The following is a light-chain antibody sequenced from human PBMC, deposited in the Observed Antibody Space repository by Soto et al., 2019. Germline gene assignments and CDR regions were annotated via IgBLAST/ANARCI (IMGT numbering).Light chain of an antibody. CDR3: LQLINYPLT. CDR2: AAS. J-gene: IGKJ4*01. Sequence: DIQLTQSPSFLSASVGDRVTIACRASQGIGNLLAWYQQKPGQRPELLIYAASTLQSGVPSRFSGSGSGTEFTLTISSLQPEDFASYYCLQLINYPLTFGGGTQVEIK. CDR1: QGIGNL. V-gene: IGKV1-9*01.